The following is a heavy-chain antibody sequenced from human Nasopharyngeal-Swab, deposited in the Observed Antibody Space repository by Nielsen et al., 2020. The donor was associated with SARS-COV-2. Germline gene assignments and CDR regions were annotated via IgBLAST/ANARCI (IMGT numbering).Heavy chain of an antibody. Sequence: SQTLSLTCAISGDSVSRNDAAWNWIRQSPWRGREWLGRTYYRSQWYSDYAVSVKSRITINPDTAKNQFSLQLNSVTPEDTAVYYCARDRGALTVWGQGTTVTVSS. CDR3: ARDRGALTV. CDR1: GDSVSRNDAA. V-gene: IGHV6-1*01. CDR2: TYYRSQWYS. J-gene: IGHJ6*02. D-gene: IGHD3-10*01.